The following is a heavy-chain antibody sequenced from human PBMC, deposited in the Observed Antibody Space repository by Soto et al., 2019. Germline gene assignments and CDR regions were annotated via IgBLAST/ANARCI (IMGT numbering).Heavy chain of an antibody. J-gene: IGHJ4*02. CDR3: AKTAGSSSWYQTPFDL. D-gene: IGHD6-13*01. Sequence: QLQLQESGPGLVKPSETLSLTCTVSGGSLRSTSYYWGWIRQPPGKGLEWIGNVYYSGSTYHNPPLTSRVTISVDTAKNQFSLNLSSVTAADTAVYYCAKTAGSSSWYQTPFDLWGPGILVTVSS. CDR1: GGSLRSTSYY. V-gene: IGHV4-39*01. CDR2: VYYSGST.